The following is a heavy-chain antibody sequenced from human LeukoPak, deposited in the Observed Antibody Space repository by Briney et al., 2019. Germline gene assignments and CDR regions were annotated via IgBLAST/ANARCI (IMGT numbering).Heavy chain of an antibody. Sequence: ASVKVSCKASGYTFTSYSMHWVRQAPGQRLEWIGWINVVSGDTKFSQRFQGRVTITRDTSATTDYMKLSSLRSEDTGVYYCARDAYNYFFDYWGQGTQVTVSS. CDR2: INVVSGDT. CDR1: GYTFTSYS. J-gene: IGHJ4*02. V-gene: IGHV1-3*01. CDR3: ARDAYNYFFDY. D-gene: IGHD5-24*01.